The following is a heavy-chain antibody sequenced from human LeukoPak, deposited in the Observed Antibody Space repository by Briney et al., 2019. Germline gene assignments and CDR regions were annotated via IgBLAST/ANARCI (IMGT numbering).Heavy chain of an antibody. J-gene: IGHJ4*02. CDR3: ARSFGYAAARQFDY. V-gene: IGHV6-1*01. CDR1: GDSVSSNSAA. CDR2: TYYRSKWYN. D-gene: IGHD6-13*01. Sequence: SQTLSLTCAISGDSVSSNSAAWDSSRQSPSRGLEWLGRTYYRSKWYNDYAVSVKSRITINPDTSKNQFSPQLNSVTPEDTAVYYCARSFGYAAARQFDYWGQGTLVTVSS.